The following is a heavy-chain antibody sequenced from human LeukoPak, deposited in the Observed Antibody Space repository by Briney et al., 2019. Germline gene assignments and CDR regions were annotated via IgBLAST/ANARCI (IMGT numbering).Heavy chain of an antibody. CDR1: GFTFSSYA. V-gene: IGHV3-23*01. Sequence: GGSLRLSCAASGFTFSSYAMSWVRQAPGKGLEWVSAISGSGGSTYYADSVKGRFTISRGNSKNTLYLQMNSLRAEDTAVYYCAREYGSGSYYFHFDYWGQGTLVTVSS. CDR3: AREYGSGSYYFHFDY. D-gene: IGHD3-10*01. J-gene: IGHJ4*02. CDR2: ISGSGGST.